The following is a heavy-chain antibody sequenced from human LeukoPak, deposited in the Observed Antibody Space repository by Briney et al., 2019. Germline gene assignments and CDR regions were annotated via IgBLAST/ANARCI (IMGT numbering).Heavy chain of an antibody. CDR3: ARLDRILVGCADY. J-gene: IGHJ4*02. Sequence: PSETLSLTCTVSGGSISSSSYYWGWIRQPPGKGLEWIGEINHSGSTNYNPSLKSRVTISVDTSKNQFSLKLSSVTAADTAVYYCARLDRILVGCADYWGQGTLVTVSS. CDR1: GGSISSSSYY. CDR2: INHSGST. V-gene: IGHV4-39*01. D-gene: IGHD1-14*01.